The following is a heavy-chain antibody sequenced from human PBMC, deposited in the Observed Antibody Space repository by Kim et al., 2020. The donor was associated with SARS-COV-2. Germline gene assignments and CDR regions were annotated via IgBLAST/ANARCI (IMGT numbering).Heavy chain of an antibody. CDR3: ARYLGSYSGYDGGYYYYYGMDV. CDR2: IYYSGST. V-gene: IGHV4-59*01. J-gene: IGHJ6*02. CDR1: GGSISSYY. D-gene: IGHD5-12*01. Sequence: SETLSLTCTVSGGSISSYYWSWIRQPPGKGLEWIGYIYYSGSTNYNPSLKSRVTISVDTSKNQFSLKLSSVTAADTAVYYCARYLGSYSGYDGGYYYYYGMDVWGQGTTVTVSS.